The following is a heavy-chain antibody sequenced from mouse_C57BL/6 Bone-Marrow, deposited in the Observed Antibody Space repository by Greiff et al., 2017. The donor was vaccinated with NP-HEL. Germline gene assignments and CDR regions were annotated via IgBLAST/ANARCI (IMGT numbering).Heavy chain of an antibody. D-gene: IGHD4-1*01. Sequence: VQLKQSGPELVKPGASVKMSCKASGYTFTDYNMHWVKQSHGKSLEWIGYINPNNGGTSYNQKFKGKATLTVNKSSSTAYMELRSLTSEDSAVYYCASFPGDWYFDVWGTGTTVTVSS. CDR2: INPNNGGT. CDR1: GYTFTDYN. J-gene: IGHJ1*03. CDR3: ASFPGDWYFDV. V-gene: IGHV1-22*01.